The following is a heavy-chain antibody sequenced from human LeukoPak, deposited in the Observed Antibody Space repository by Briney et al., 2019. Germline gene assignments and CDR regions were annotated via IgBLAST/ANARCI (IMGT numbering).Heavy chain of an antibody. V-gene: IGHV3-23*01. CDR2: ISGSGGST. J-gene: IGHJ3*02. D-gene: IGHD2-2*01. CDR1: GFTFSNYA. Sequence: PGGSLRLSCVASGFTFSNYAMSWVRQAPGKGLEWVSIISGSGGSTYYADSVKGRFTISRDNSKNTLYLQMNSLRAEDTAVYYCAKDQEVVVVPAAIDAVDIWGQGTMVTVSS. CDR3: AKDQEVVVVPAAIDAVDI.